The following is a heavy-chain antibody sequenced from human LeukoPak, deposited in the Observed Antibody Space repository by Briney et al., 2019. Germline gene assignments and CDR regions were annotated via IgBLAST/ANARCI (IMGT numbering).Heavy chain of an antibody. Sequence: SETLSLTCTVSGGSISSHYWSWIRQPPGKGLEWIGYKYYRGGTNYNPALERRVTISGDTSKNEFYLRLTSVTAADTAVYYCARGRLIVAPGVYYFENWGQGTLVSVSS. D-gene: IGHD5-12*01. CDR2: KYYRGGT. V-gene: IGHV4-59*08. J-gene: IGHJ4*02. CDR1: GGSISSHY. CDR3: ARGRLIVAPGVYYFEN.